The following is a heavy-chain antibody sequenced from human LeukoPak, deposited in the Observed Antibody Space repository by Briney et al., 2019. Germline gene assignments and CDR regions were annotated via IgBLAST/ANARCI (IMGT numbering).Heavy chain of an antibody. J-gene: IGHJ4*02. Sequence: GGSLRLSCTASGFTFGDYAMSWVRQAPGKGLEWVGFIRSKAYGGTTEYAASVKGRLTISRDDSKSIAYLQMNSLKTEDTAVYYCTRAGGGSSWFPAFFDYWGQGTLATVSS. CDR2: IRSKAYGGTT. V-gene: IGHV3-49*04. CDR1: GFTFGDYA. D-gene: IGHD6-13*01. CDR3: TRAGGGSSWFPAFFDY.